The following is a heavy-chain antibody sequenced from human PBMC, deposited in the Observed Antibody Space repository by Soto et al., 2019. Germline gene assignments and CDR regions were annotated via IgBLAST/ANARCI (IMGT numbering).Heavy chain of an antibody. J-gene: IGHJ4*02. CDR3: ARDRGYSSSWGYFDY. D-gene: IGHD6-13*01. V-gene: IGHV3-74*01. Sequence: GGSLRLSCAASGFTFSSYWMHWVRQAPGKGLVWVSRINSDGSRTSYADSVKGRFTISRDNAKNTLYLQMNSLRAEDTAVYYCARDRGYSSSWGYFDYWGQGTLVTVSS. CDR1: GFTFSSYW. CDR2: INSDGSRT.